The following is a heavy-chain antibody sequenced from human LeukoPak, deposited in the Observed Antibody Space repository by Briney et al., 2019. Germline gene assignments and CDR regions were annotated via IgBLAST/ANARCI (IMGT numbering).Heavy chain of an antibody. CDR2: VNGNGGST. D-gene: IGHD3-16*02. V-gene: IGHV3-23*01. J-gene: IGHJ4*02. CDR3: AKSLYGGCDY. CDR1: GFSFSTYA. Sequence: GGSLRLSCAASGFSFSTYAMSWVRQAPGKGLEWVSGVNGNGGSTSYADSVKGRFSIFRDNSKNTVYLQMNSLRVEDTAVYYCAKSLYGGCDYWGQGTVVTVSS.